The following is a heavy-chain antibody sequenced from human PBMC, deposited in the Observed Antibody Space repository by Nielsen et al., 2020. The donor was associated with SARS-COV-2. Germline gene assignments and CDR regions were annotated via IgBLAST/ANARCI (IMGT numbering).Heavy chain of an antibody. CDR2: IKPDGSEK. Sequence: GESLKISCAASGFTFTSHWMSWVRQAPGKGLEWVANIKPDGSEKYYVDSVRGRFTISRDNAKNSVYLQMNSLRAEDTALYYCILGGGNYLDYWGQGTLVTVSS. CDR1: GFTFTSHW. V-gene: IGHV3-7*03. D-gene: IGHD5-24*01. CDR3: ILGGGNYLDY. J-gene: IGHJ4*02.